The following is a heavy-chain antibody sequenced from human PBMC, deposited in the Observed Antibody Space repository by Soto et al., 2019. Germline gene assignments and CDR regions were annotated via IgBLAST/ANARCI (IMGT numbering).Heavy chain of an antibody. CDR2: IYYSGST. D-gene: IGHD2-21*02. V-gene: IGHV4-59*01. CDR1: GGSISSYY. Sequence: SETLSLTCTVSGGSISSYYWSWIRQPPGKGLEWIGYIYYSGSTNYNPSLKSRVTISVDTSKNQFSLKLSSVTAADTAVYYCARGDWDFDYWGQGTLVTVSS. CDR3: ARGDWDFDY. J-gene: IGHJ4*02.